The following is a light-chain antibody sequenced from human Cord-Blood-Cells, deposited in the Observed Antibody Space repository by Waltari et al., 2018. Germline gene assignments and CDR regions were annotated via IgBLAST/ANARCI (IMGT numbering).Light chain of an antibody. V-gene: IGLV2-14*01. Sequence: QSALTQPASVSGSPGQSITISCTGTSSDVGGYNYVSWYQQHPGKAPKLMIYDVSKRPSGVSNRFSGSKSRITASLTISGLQAEDEADYYCSSYTSSRTYVFGTGTKVTVL. CDR2: DVS. J-gene: IGLJ1*01. CDR1: SSDVGGYNY. CDR3: SSYTSSRTYV.